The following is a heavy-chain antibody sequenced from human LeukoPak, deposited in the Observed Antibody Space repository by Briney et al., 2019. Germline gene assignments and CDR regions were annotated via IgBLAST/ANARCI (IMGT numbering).Heavy chain of an antibody. J-gene: IGHJ3*02. D-gene: IGHD3-22*01. V-gene: IGHV1-2*02. CDR2: INPSSGGT. Sequence: ASVKVSCKASGYTFTGYYMHWVRQAPGQGLEWMGWINPSSGGTNYAQKFQGRVTMTRDTSISTVYMELSRLRSDDTAVYYCARDFAMIVVVNAFDIWGQGTMVTVSS. CDR1: GYTFTGYY. CDR3: ARDFAMIVVVNAFDI.